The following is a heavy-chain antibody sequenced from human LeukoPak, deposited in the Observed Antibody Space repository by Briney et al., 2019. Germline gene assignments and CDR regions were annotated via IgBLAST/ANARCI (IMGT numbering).Heavy chain of an antibody. V-gene: IGHV4-59*08. J-gene: IGHJ6*02. Sequence: PSETLSLTCTASGGSISSYYWRWIRQPPGKGLEWIGYIYYSGSTNYNPSLKSRVTTSVGASKNQFSLKLSSVPAADTAVYYCARQGYSSRIVYYYYGMDVWGQGTTVTVSS. CDR2: IYYSGST. CDR1: GGSISSYY. D-gene: IGHD6-13*01. CDR3: ARQGYSSRIVYYYYGMDV.